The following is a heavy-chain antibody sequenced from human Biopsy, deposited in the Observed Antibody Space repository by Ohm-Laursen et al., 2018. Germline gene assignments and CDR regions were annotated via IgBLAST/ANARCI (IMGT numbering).Heavy chain of an antibody. Sequence: SETLSLTCNVSGGDINNYYWSWIRQPAGKGLEWIGHTYKGGNTNHNPSLKSRVSMSVDTPKNQLSLTLRSVTAADTAVYYCARDLPSSYYYAMDVWGQGTTVTVSS. CDR2: TYKGGNT. CDR3: ARDLPSSYYYAMDV. J-gene: IGHJ6*02. V-gene: IGHV4-4*07. CDR1: GGDINNYY.